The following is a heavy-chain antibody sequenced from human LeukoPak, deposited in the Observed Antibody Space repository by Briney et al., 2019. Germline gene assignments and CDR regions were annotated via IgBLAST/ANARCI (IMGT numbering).Heavy chain of an antibody. D-gene: IGHD3-22*01. CDR1: GFTFSTYA. CDR2: IWSDSTNK. CDR3: ARDSSGYH. Sequence: PGRSLRLSCAASGFTFSTYAMHWVRQAPGKGLEWVAVIWSDSTNKYYADSVRGRFTISRDNSKNSLYLQMNSLRAEDTAVYYCARDSSGYHWGQGTLVTVSS. V-gene: IGHV3-33*01. J-gene: IGHJ5*02.